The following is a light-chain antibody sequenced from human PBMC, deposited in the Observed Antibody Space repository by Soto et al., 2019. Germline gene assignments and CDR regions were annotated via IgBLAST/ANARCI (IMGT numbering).Light chain of an antibody. V-gene: IGKV1-5*01. Sequence: IQRTQSPSTLSASVGDRVTITCRASQSISSWLAWYQQKPGKAPKLLIYDASALPRGVPSRFSGSGSGTKFTLTIASLQPDDFATYYCQQYETFSGTFGPGTKVDIK. CDR1: QSISSW. CDR2: DAS. CDR3: QQYETFSGT. J-gene: IGKJ1*01.